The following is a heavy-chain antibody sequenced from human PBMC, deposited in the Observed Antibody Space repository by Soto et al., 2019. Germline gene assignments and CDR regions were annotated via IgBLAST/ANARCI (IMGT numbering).Heavy chain of an antibody. CDR3: AKGIATGQLDP. V-gene: IGHV1-3*01. J-gene: IGHJ5*02. Sequence: QVQLVQSGAEVKKPGASVKISCKASGYTFTRYTMNWVRQAPGQRLEWMGWINPDNGNTKSSQKFQDRVIITRGTTATTTYMDLNSLRFEDTAVYYCAKGIATGQLDPWGQGTLVTVSS. D-gene: IGHD2-15*01. CDR2: INPDNGNT. CDR1: GYTFTRYT.